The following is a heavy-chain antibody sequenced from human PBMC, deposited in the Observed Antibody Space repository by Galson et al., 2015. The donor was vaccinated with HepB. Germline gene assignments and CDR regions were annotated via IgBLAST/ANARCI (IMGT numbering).Heavy chain of an antibody. CDR1: GGTFSSYA. D-gene: IGHD4-11*01. V-gene: IGHV1-69*04. Sequence: SVKVSCKASGGTFSSYAISWVRQAPGQGLEWMGRIIPILGIANYAQKFQGRVTITADKSTSTAYMELSSLRSEDTAVYYCASGLQWGYYYYGMDVWGQGTTVTVSS. CDR3: ASGLQWGYYYYGMDV. CDR2: IIPILGIA. J-gene: IGHJ6*02.